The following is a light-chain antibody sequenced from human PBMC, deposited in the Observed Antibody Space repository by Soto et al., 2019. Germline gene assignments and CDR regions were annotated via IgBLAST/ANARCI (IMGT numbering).Light chain of an antibody. CDR1: QDISNY. J-gene: IGKJ3*01. V-gene: IGKV1-27*01. Sequence: DIPMTQSPSSLSASVGDRVTITCRASQDISNYLAWYQQKPGKIPKLLIYAASTLQSGVPSRFSGSGSGADFTLTISSLQPEDVATYYCQKYNSAPPFTFGPRTKVDIK. CDR2: AAS. CDR3: QKYNSAPPFT.